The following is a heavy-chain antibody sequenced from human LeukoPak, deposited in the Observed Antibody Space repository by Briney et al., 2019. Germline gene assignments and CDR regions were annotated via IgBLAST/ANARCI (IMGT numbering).Heavy chain of an antibody. J-gene: IGHJ4*02. V-gene: IGHV3-30-3*01. Sequence: PGGSLRLSCAASGFTFSSYAMHWVRQAPGKGLEWVAVISYDGSNKYYADSVKGRFTISRDNSKNTLYLQMNSLRAEDTAVYYCARGRFGELSGYWGQGTLVTVSS. CDR3: ARGRFGELSGY. CDR2: ISYDGSNK. CDR1: GFTFSSYA. D-gene: IGHD3-10*01.